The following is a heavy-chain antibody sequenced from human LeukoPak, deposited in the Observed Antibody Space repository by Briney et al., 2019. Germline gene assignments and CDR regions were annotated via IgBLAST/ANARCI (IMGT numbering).Heavy chain of an antibody. CDR2: ISSSGSTI. D-gene: IGHD5-24*01. Sequence: GGSLRLSCAASGFTFSDYYMSWIRQAPGKGLEWVSYISSSGSTIYYADSVEGRFTISRDNAKYSLYLQMNSLRAEDTAVYYCARTRDGYKWMDVWGKGTTVTVSS. V-gene: IGHV3-11*04. CDR3: ARTRDGYKWMDV. J-gene: IGHJ6*04. CDR1: GFTFSDYY.